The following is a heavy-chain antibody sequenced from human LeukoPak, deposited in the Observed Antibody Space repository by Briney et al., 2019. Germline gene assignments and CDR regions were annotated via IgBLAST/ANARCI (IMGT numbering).Heavy chain of an antibody. CDR1: GGSISSYY. D-gene: IGHD5-18*01. CDR2: IYTSGST. Sequence: SETLSLTCTVSGGSISSYYWSWIRQPAGKGLEWIGRIYTSGSTNYNPSLKSRVTMSVDTSKNQFSLRLSSVTAADAAVYYCARTVDTAMDFDYWGQGTLVTVSS. V-gene: IGHV4-4*07. CDR3: ARTVDTAMDFDY. J-gene: IGHJ4*02.